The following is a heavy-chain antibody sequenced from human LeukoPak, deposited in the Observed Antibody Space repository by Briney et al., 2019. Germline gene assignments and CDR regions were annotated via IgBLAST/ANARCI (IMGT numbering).Heavy chain of an antibody. CDR1: GYTFTGYY. D-gene: IGHD3-16*01. CDR2: INPNSGGT. Sequence: ASVKVSCKASGYTFTGYYMHWVRQAPGQGLEWMGWINPNSGGTNYAQKFQGRVTMTRDTSISTAYMELSRLRSDDTAVYYCVRVPQYVQYYYSMDVWGKGTTVTVSS. V-gene: IGHV1-2*02. J-gene: IGHJ6*03. CDR3: VRVPQYVQYYYSMDV.